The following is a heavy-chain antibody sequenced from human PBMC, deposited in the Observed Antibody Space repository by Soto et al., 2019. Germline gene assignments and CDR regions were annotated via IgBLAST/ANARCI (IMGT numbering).Heavy chain of an antibody. V-gene: IGHV4-30-4*01. CDR1: GGSVSSADSY. J-gene: IGHJ6*02. CDR2: IYHSGTT. CDR3: ARGRLSGHPNPPHDYWGQGNLVTVSSGMDV. Sequence: PSETLSLTCTVSGGSVSSADSYWSWIRQAPGKGLEWVGHIYHSGTTYYNPSLKGRLTISVDTSKNQFSLTLSSVTAADTAMYFCARGRLSGHPNPPHDYWGQGNLVTVSSGMDVWGQGTTVTVS. D-gene: IGHD4-17*01.